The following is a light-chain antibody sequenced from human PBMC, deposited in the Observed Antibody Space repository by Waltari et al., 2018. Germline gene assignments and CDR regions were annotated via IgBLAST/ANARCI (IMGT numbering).Light chain of an antibody. V-gene: IGLV2-14*03. CDR2: DVT. CDR1: NRDVGAFTF. Sequence: QSALTQPASVSGSPGPSLTIPCTGTNRDVGAFTFVSWFQQHPGKAPKPLIYDVTKRPSGVSTRFSGSKSGNTASLTISGLQTEDEAEYYCSSYTRTNTLVFGGGSRLTVL. CDR3: SSYTRTNTLV. J-gene: IGLJ2*01.